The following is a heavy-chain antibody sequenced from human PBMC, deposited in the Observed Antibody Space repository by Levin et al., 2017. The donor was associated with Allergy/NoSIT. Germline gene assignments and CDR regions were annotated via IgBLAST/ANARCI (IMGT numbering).Heavy chain of an antibody. CDR2: IIPMFGTT. CDR1: GATFSSYA. V-gene: IGHV1-69*13. Sequence: ASVKVSCKASGATFSSYAISWVRQAPRQGLEWMGGIIPMFGTTNYAQKFQDRVTITADESTSTAYMELNSLRSEDSAIYYCTGDCGGDCYFDSWGQGTLVTVSS. D-gene: IGHD2-21*02. CDR3: TGDCGGDCYFDS. J-gene: IGHJ4*02.